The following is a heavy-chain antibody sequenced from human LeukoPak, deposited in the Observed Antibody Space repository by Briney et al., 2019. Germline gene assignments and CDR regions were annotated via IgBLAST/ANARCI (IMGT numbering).Heavy chain of an antibody. CDR2: IYYSGRS. D-gene: IGHD3-22*01. CDR3: ARGTYYNDSSGKSYYFDY. V-gene: IGHV4-59*12. J-gene: IGHJ4*02. CDR1: GGSINNYY. Sequence: SETLSLTCTVSGGSINNYYWSWVRQPPGKGLEWIGYIYYSGRSSYNPSLKSRVTISVDTSKNQFSLKLSSVTAADTAVYSCARGTYYNDSSGKSYYFDYWGQGTLVTVSS.